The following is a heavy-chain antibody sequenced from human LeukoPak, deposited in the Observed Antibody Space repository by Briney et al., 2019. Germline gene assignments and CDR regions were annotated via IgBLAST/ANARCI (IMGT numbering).Heavy chain of an antibody. V-gene: IGHV1-2*02. CDR2: LNSKSGGT. CDR1: GYTFTGYY. J-gene: IGHJ4*02. D-gene: IGHD4-17*01. Sequence: ASVKVSFKASGYTFTGYYIYWVRQAPPQGLEWMGWLNSKSGGTTYAQELQGKITMTRDTSMSTDYMELGRRRHDDTAVYYCARAYDGDYFYWGQGTLVTVSS. CDR3: ARAYDGDYFY.